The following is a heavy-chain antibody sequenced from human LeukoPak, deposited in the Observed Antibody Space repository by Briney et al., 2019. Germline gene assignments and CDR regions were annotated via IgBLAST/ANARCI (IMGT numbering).Heavy chain of an antibody. J-gene: IGHJ4*02. CDR3: ARHSGNMVRGVRSLDY. CDR1: GGSISSSSYY. CDR2: IYYSGST. V-gene: IGHV4-39*01. Sequence: PSETLSLTCTVSGGSISSSSYYWGWIRQPPGKGLEWIGSIYYSGSTYYNPSLKSRVTISVDTSKNQFSLKLSSVTAADTAVYYCARHSGNMVRGVRSLDYWAREPWSPSPQ. D-gene: IGHD3-10*01.